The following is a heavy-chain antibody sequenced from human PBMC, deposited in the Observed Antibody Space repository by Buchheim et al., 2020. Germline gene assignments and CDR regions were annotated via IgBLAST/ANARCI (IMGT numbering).Heavy chain of an antibody. CDR1: GFTFSSYG. CDR3: AKDKRGSDSRVFDY. J-gene: IGHJ4*02. Sequence: QVQLVESGGGVVQPGRSLRLSCAASGFTFSSYGMHWVRQAQGKGLEWVAVISYDGSNKYYADSVKGRFTISRDNSKNTLYLQMNSLRAEDTAVYYCAKDKRGSDSRVFDYWGQGTL. V-gene: IGHV3-30*18. CDR2: ISYDGSNK. D-gene: IGHD3-22*01.